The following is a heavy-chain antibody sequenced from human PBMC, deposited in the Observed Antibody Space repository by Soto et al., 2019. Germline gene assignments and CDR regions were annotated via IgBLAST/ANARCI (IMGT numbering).Heavy chain of an antibody. J-gene: IGHJ4*02. D-gene: IGHD4-17*01. CDR2: IKRDGSEK. V-gene: IGHV3-7*01. Sequence: EVQLVESGGGLVQPGGSLRLSCAASGFMFGSYWMTWVRHAPGKGLEWVANIKRDGSEKFYVDYVKGRFTISRDNADNSLFLHMNSLRAEDTAIYYCARVRANDYEIDYWGEGALVTGS. CDR1: GFMFGSYW. CDR3: ARVRANDYEIDY.